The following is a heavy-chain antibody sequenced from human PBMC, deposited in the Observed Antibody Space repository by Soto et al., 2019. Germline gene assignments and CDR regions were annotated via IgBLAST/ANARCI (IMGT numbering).Heavy chain of an antibody. CDR1: GGSISSYY. CDR3: ARCSASYIDYYYGMDV. V-gene: IGHV4-59*01. CDR2: IYYSGST. Sequence: SETLSLTCTVSGGSISSYYWGWIRQPPGKGLEWIGYIYYSGSTNYNPSLKSRVTISVDTSKNQFSLKLSSVTAADTAVYYCARCSASYIDYYYGMDVWGQGTTVTVS. J-gene: IGHJ6*02. D-gene: IGHD2-15*01.